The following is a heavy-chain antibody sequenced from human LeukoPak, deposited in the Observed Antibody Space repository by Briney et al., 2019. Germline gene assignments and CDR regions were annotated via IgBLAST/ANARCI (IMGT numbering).Heavy chain of an antibody. D-gene: IGHD6-19*01. Sequence: PSETLSLTCTVSGGSISSSSYYWSWILQPPGKGLEWIGYVYDSGSTRSTNYNPSLNSRVTISVDTSKNQFSLKLNSVTAADTAVYYCASSPLISSGWLGHDYWGRGILVTVSS. CDR3: ASSPLISSGWLGHDY. V-gene: IGHV4-61*01. CDR2: VYDSGSTRST. CDR1: GGSISSSSYY. J-gene: IGHJ4*02.